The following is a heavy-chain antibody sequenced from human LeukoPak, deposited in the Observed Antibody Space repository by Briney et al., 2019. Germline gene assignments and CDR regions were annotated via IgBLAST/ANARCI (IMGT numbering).Heavy chain of an antibody. CDR3: ARATTAMVRPFDY. Sequence: ASVKVSCKASGYTFTGYFLHWVRQAPGQGLEWMGRINPNSGGKNYAQKFQGRVTVTRDTSISTAYMELSSLRSDDTAMFYCARATTAMVRPFDYWGQGTLVTVSS. J-gene: IGHJ4*02. CDR1: GYTFTGYF. D-gene: IGHD5-18*01. V-gene: IGHV1-2*06. CDR2: INPNSGGK.